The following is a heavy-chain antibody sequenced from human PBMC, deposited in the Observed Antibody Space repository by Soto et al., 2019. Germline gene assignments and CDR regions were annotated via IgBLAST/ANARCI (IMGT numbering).Heavy chain of an antibody. CDR2: IWDDGRNM. V-gene: IGHV3-33*06. CDR3: VKGGYSYGDNFDF. CDR1: GCTFISYA. J-gene: IGHJ4*02. Sequence: PGGSLRLSCASSGCTFISYALILVRQASGKGLEWVAVIWDDGRNMFYADSVKGRFTISRDNSKYTLDLQMNSLRAEDTAIYYCVKGGYSYGDNFDFWGQGTRVTVSS. D-gene: IGHD5-18*01.